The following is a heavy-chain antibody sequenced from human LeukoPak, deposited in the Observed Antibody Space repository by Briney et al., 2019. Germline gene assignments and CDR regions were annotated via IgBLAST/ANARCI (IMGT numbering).Heavy chain of an antibody. D-gene: IGHD6-6*01. CDR1: GYTCMSYE. J-gene: IGHJ4*02. Sequence: ASLKVSCKASGYTCMSYEMDWVRQAPGQGLAWMGIINPTGGSTSHAQKFQGRVTMTRDTSTSTVYMELSRLRSEDTAVYYCARKGSSSCFDYWGQGTLVTVSS. CDR2: INPTGGST. CDR3: ARKGSSSCFDY. V-gene: IGHV1-46*01.